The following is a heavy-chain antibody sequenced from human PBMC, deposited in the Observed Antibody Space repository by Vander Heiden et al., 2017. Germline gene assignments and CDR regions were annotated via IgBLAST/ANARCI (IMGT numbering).Heavy chain of an antibody. CDR1: GSPFSSYT. Sequence: EVQLVQSGGGLVQPGGSLRLSCGASGSPFSSYTMTWVRHTPGKGLEWISDISATGVTIYYSQSVEGRFTISRDNVKNSLYLQMNNLRDDDTGVYYCARDPKLYGAFGPYFDYWGQGVLVTVAS. CDR3: ARDPKLYGAFGPYFDY. CDR2: ISATGVTI. V-gene: IGHV3-48*02. J-gene: IGHJ4*02. D-gene: IGHD2-15*01.